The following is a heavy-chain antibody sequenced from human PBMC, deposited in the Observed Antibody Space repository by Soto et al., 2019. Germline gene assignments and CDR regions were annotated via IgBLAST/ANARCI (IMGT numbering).Heavy chain of an antibody. CDR3: AKEHGDYVGYYYYGMDV. CDR2: ISWNSGSI. V-gene: IGHV3-9*01. J-gene: IGHJ6*02. CDR1: GFTFDDYA. D-gene: IGHD4-17*01. Sequence: LRLSCAASGFTFDDYAMHWVRQAPGKGLEWVSGISWNSGSIGYADSVKGRFTISRDNAKNSLYLQMNSLRAEDTALYYCAKEHGDYVGYYYYGMDVWGQGTTVTVSS.